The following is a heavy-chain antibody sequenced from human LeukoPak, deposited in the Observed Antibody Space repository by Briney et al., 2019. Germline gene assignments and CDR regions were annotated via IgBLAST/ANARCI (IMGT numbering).Heavy chain of an antibody. Sequence: SETLSLTCTVSGGSISSHYWSWIRQPPGKGLEWIGYIYYSGSTNYNPSLKSRVTISVDTSKNQFSLKLSSVTAADTAVYYCALGVVGATTGPFDYWGQGTLVTVSS. CDR1: GGSISSHY. V-gene: IGHV4-59*08. J-gene: IGHJ4*02. D-gene: IGHD1-26*01. CDR2: IYYSGST. CDR3: ALGVVGATTGPFDY.